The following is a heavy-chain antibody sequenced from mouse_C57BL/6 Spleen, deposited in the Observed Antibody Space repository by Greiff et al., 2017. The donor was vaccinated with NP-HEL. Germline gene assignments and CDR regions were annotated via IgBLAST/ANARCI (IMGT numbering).Heavy chain of an antibody. CDR1: GYTFTDYY. CDR3: ARGHYYGSSKYFDV. CDR2: INPNNGGT. J-gene: IGHJ1*03. V-gene: IGHV1-26*01. D-gene: IGHD1-1*01. Sequence: EVQLQQSGPELVKPGASVKISCKASGYTFTDYYMNWVKQSHGKSLEWIGDINPNNGGTSYNQKFKGKATLTVDKSSSTAYMELRSLTSEDSAVYYCARGHYYGSSKYFDVWGTGTTVTVSS.